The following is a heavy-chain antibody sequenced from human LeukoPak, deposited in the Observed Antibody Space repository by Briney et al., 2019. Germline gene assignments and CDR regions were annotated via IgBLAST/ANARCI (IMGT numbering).Heavy chain of an antibody. CDR1: GYAFGDEY. CDR3: ARRVQKLVGTNWSDP. V-gene: IGHV1-2*02. Sequence: GASVKVSCKASGYAFGDEYIHWVRQAPGQGLEWMGWINPNSGGTNYPQRFQGRVTMTRDTSITTAYMELNRLRSDDTAVYYCARRVQKLVGTNWSDPWGQGTLVTVSS. CDR2: INPNSGGT. D-gene: IGHD6-13*01. J-gene: IGHJ5*02.